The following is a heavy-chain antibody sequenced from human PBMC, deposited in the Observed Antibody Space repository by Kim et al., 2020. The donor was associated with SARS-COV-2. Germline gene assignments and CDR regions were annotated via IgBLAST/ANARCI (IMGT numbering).Heavy chain of an antibody. Sequence: SETLSLTCTVSGASISSFTYYWNWIRQHPGKGLEWIGNIYYTGSVNYNPSLKSRVTISIDTSKNQFSLKLASVTAADTAAYYCARDPFSQSSGFDYWGQGNLVTVSS. CDR3: ARDPFSQSSGFDY. CDR1: GASISSFTYY. V-gene: IGHV4-31*03. D-gene: IGHD3-22*01. J-gene: IGHJ4*02. CDR2: IYYTGSV.